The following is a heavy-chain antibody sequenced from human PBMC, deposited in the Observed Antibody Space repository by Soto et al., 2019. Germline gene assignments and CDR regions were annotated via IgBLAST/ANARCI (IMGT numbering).Heavy chain of an antibody. CDR3: ATSPCSSTSCYLTPPLEHYYYYYGMDV. CDR1: GFSFNSYA. V-gene: IGHV3-23*01. D-gene: IGHD2-2*01. J-gene: IGHJ6*02. CDR2: LSGSGGSA. Sequence: PGGSLRLSCAASGFSFNSYALSWVRQAPGKGLEWVSALSGSGGSAYYADSVKGRFTFSRDNSKNILYLQMNSLRAEDTAVYYCATSPCSSTSCYLTPPLEHYYYYYGMDVWGQGTTVTVSS.